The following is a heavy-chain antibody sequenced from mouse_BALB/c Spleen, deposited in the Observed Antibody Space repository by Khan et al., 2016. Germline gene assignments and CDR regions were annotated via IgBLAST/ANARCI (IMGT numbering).Heavy chain of an antibody. CDR3: ARSRRMGGNYLFDY. CDR1: GYTFTIYT. V-gene: IGHV1-4*01. CDR2: INPSSGYT. J-gene: IGHJ2*01. D-gene: IGHD2-1*01. Sequence: QVQLKQSGAELARPGASVKMSCKASGYTFTIYTMHWVKQRPGQGLEWIGYINPSSGYTNYNQKFKDKATLTADKSSSTAYMQLSSLTSEDSAVDYFARSRRMGGNYLFDYWGQGTTLTVSS.